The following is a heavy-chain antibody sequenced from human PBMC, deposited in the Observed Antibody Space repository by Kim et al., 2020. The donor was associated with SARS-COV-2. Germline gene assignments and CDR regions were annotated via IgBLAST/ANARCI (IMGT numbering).Heavy chain of an antibody. J-gene: IGHJ2*01. CDR3: AKGTGKYYWYFDL. Sequence: YNPSLRGRVTISVDTSKSQFSLKLRSVTAADTAVYYCAKGTGKYYWYFDLWGRGTLVTVSS. V-gene: IGHV4-59*09.